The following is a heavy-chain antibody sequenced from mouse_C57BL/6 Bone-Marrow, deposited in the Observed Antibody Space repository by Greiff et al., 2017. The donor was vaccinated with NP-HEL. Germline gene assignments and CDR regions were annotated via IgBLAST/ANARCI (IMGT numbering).Heavy chain of an antibody. D-gene: IGHD3-2*02. CDR3: ASRQLRLRGGYCDY. CDR2: IYPGSGST. Sequence: QVQLQQPGAELVKPGASVKMSCKASGYTFTSYWITWVKQRPGQGLEWIGDIYPGSGSTNYNEKFKSKATLTVDTSSSTAYMQLSSLTSEDSAVYYCASRQLRLRGGYCDYWGQGTTLTVSS. V-gene: IGHV1-55*01. CDR1: GYTFTSYW. J-gene: IGHJ2*01.